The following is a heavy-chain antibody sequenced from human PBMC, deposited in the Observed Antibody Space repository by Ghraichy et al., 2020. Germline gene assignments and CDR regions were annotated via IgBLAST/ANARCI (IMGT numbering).Heavy chain of an antibody. D-gene: IGHD4-11*01. J-gene: IGHJ4*02. CDR1: GFTFSTYA. Sequence: GGSLRLSCAAFGFTFSTYAMSWVRQAPGKGLEWVSAISGSGGSTFYADSVKGRFTISRDNSKNTLYLQMNSLRADDTAVYYCAKGVTLTTSHFDYWGQGTLVTVSS. CDR3: AKGVTLTTSHFDY. CDR2: ISGSGGST. V-gene: IGHV3-23*01.